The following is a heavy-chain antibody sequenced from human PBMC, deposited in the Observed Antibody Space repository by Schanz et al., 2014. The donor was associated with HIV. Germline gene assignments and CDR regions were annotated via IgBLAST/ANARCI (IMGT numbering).Heavy chain of an antibody. V-gene: IGHV1-18*01. Sequence: QVQLVQSGAEVKKSGASVTVSCKASGYSFSSYGLSWVRQAPGQGLEWMGWISFYHNKTNYAQKLQGRVTMTTDTSTSTAYMELRSLRSDDTAVYYCARGALYYYDSTGYYHLDYWGQGTLVTVSS. CDR2: ISFYHNKT. CDR3: ARGALYYYDSTGYYHLDY. J-gene: IGHJ4*02. CDR1: GYSFSSYG. D-gene: IGHD3-22*01.